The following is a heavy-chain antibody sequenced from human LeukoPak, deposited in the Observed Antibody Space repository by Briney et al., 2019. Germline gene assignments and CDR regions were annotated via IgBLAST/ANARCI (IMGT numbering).Heavy chain of an antibody. Sequence: GGSLRLSCAASGFTFSSYGMHWVRQAPGKGLEWVAVIWYDGSNEYYADSVKGRFTISRDNSKNTLYLQMNSLRAEDTAVYYCARVAAAGLGLNWFDPWGQGTLVTVSS. CDR2: IWYDGSNE. CDR3: ARVAAAGLGLNWFDP. J-gene: IGHJ5*02. V-gene: IGHV3-33*01. CDR1: GFTFSSYG. D-gene: IGHD6-13*01.